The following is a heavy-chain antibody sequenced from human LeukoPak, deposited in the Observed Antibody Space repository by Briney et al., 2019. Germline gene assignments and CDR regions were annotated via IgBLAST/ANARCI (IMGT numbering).Heavy chain of an antibody. CDR3: TTGSSSWYYYYYYYGMDV. V-gene: IGHV3-15*07. D-gene: IGHD6-13*01. CDR1: GFTFSNAW. Sequence: GGSLRLSCAASGFTFSNAWMNWVRQAPGKGLEWVGRIKSKTDGGTTDYAAPVKGRFTISRDDSKNTLYLQMNSLKTEDTAVYYCTTGSSSWYYYYYYYGMDVWGQGTTDTVSS. CDR2: IKSKTDGGTT. J-gene: IGHJ6*02.